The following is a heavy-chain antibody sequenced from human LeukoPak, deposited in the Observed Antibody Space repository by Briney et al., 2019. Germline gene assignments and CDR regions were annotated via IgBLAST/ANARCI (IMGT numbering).Heavy chain of an antibody. J-gene: IGHJ5*02. CDR1: GFTFSKCG. CDR3: AKDLEYSSSLNWFDP. Sequence: QPGGSLRLSCAASGFTFSKCGMHWVRQAPGKGLEWVAFIRNDGSDKYYADSVKGRFTISRDNSKNTLFLQMNSLRPEDTAIYYCAKDLEYSSSLNWFDPWGQGNLVTVSS. V-gene: IGHV3-30*02. CDR2: IRNDGSDK. D-gene: IGHD6-6*01.